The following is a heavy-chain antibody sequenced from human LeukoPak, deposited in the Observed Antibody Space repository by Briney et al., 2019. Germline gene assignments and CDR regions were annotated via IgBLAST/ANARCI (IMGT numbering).Heavy chain of an antibody. V-gene: IGHV3-23*01. D-gene: IGHD3-10*01. CDR2: ISPSGDIL. J-gene: IGHJ3*02. CDR1: GFTFSSHG. CDR3: AKSMVRGLAAFDI. Sequence: GGTLRLSCAASGFTFSSHGMNWVRQAPGKGLEWVSGISPSGDILYYADSVKGQFTISRDNSKNTVYLQMNSLRAEDTAVYYCAKSMVRGLAAFDIWGQGTMVTVSS.